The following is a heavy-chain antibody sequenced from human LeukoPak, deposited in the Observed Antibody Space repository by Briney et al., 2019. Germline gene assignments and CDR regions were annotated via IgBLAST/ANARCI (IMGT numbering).Heavy chain of an antibody. CDR1: GFTFSSYS. D-gene: IGHD6-19*01. Sequence: GGSLRLSCAASGFTFSSYSMYWVRQAPGKGLEWVSAISGSGGSTYYADSVKGRFTISRDNSKNTLYLQMNSLRAEDTAVYYCAKLGTAVAGPFDYWGQGTLVTVSS. CDR3: AKLGTAVAGPFDY. J-gene: IGHJ4*02. CDR2: ISGSGGST. V-gene: IGHV3-23*01.